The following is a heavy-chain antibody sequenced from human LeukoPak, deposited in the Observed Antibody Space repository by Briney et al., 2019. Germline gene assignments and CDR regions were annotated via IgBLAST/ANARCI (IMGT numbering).Heavy chain of an antibody. D-gene: IGHD3-22*01. CDR2: ISGSGGST. CDR3: AKDRWGVVADNYFDY. V-gene: IGHV3-23*01. J-gene: IGHJ4*02. CDR1: GFTLSSYA. Sequence: PGGSLRLSCAASGFTLSSYAMSWVRQAPGKGLEWASAISGSGGSTYYADSVKGRFTISRDNSKNTLYLQMNSLRAEDTAVYYCAKDRWGVVADNYFDYWGQGTLVTVSS.